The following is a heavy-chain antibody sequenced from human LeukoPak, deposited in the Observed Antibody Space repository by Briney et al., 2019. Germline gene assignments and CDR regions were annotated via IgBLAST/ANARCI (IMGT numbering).Heavy chain of an antibody. D-gene: IGHD3-22*01. Sequence: GESLKISCKASGYSFTDYWIGWVRQMPGKGLEWMAIIYPGDSDSRYTYSPSFQGQVTISADKSISTAYLQWSSLKASDTAMYYCARSTSGLFDYWGQGTPVTVSS. CDR2: IYPGDSDS. J-gene: IGHJ4*02. CDR1: GYSFTDYW. CDR3: ARSTSGLFDY. V-gene: IGHV5-51*01.